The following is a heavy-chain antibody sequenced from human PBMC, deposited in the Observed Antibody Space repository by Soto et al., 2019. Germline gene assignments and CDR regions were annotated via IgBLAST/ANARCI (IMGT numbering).Heavy chain of an antibody. J-gene: IGHJ3*02. CDR2: ISGSGGST. CDR3: SGLRRWVGATSDRAFDI. CDR1: GFTFSSYA. Sequence: EAQLLESGGDLVQPGGSLRLSCEASGFTFSSYAMSWVRQAPGKGLEWVSAISGSGGSTYYADSVKGRFTISRDNSKNTVFLQMNSLRADDTALYYCSGLRRWVGATSDRAFDIWGQVTLVTVSS. V-gene: IGHV3-23*01. D-gene: IGHD1-26*01.